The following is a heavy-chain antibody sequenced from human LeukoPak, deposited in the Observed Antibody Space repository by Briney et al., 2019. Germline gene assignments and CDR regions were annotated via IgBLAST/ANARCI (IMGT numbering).Heavy chain of an antibody. CDR3: ARPPDYYDSSGYYFDY. V-gene: IGHV4-59*08. Sequence: PSETLTLTCTVSGGSISSYYWSWVRQPPGKGLEWIGYIYYSGSTNYNPSLKSRVTISVDTSKNQFSLILSSVTAADTAVYYCARPPDYYDSSGYYFDYWGQGTLVTVSS. D-gene: IGHD3-22*01. CDR1: GGSISSYY. J-gene: IGHJ4*02. CDR2: IYYSGST.